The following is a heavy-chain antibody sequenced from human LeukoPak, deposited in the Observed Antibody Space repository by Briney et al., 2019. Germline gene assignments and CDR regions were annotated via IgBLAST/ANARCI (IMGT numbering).Heavy chain of an antibody. V-gene: IGHV3-23*01. CDR1: GFSLSTYG. D-gene: IGHD3-10*01. CDR2: ITGTGGST. Sequence: PGGSLRLSCAASGFSLSTYGVSWVRQPPGKGLEWVSGITGTGGSTYYADSVKGRFTVSRDTSKNTLYLQMNSLRAEDTAIYYCAKDHGTAEACFYYWGQGPLVTVSS. CDR3: AKDHGTAEACFYY. J-gene: IGHJ4*02.